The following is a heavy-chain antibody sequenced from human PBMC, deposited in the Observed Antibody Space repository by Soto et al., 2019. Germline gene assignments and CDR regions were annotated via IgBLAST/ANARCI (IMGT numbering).Heavy chain of an antibody. CDR1: GDSMNVGGYY. V-gene: IGHV4-31*03. CDR2: IYSSGIR. J-gene: IGHJ4*02. D-gene: IGHD6-6*01. CDR3: ARRSSSLQRGLDY. Sequence: QVQLQESGPGLVQPSDTLSLTCSVSGDSMNVGGYYWTWIRQLPGQALEWLGYIYSSGIRNQNPSLESRLTLSVHTSKNQFSLKLRSVTAADTAVYFCARRSSSLQRGLDYWGQGRPVIVSS.